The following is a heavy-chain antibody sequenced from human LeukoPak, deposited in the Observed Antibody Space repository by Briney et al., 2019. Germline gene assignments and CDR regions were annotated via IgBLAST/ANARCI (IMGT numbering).Heavy chain of an antibody. CDR1: RFTLSTYW. CDR2: IKQVGSQE. V-gene: IGHV3-7*01. Sequence: PGGFLRLSCAASRFTLSTYWMSWVRQAPGKGLEWVAHIKQVGSQEYYVDSVKGRFTISRDSAKNSLYLQMNSLRAEDTAVYYCARGVPYDSWSGPHYSDYWGQGTLVTVSS. J-gene: IGHJ4*02. D-gene: IGHD3-3*01. CDR3: ARGVPYDSWSGPHYSDY.